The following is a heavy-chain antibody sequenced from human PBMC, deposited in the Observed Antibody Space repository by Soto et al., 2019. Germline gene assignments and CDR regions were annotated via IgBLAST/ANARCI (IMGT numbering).Heavy chain of an antibody. Sequence: EVQLVESGGGLVQPGGSLRLSCAASGFSFSNYWIHWLRQAPGKGLVWVSRIKTDGSSTDYAASVKGRFTISRDNAKNTLYLQMNSLTAEDTAVYYCAKREGNTYGLFHWGQGTLVTVSS. D-gene: IGHD5-18*01. V-gene: IGHV3-74*01. CDR2: IKTDGSST. CDR3: AKREGNTYGLFH. CDR1: GFSFSNYW. J-gene: IGHJ4*02.